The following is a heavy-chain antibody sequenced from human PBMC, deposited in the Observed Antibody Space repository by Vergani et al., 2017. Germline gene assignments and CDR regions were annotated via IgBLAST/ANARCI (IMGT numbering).Heavy chain of an antibody. D-gene: IGHD2-2*01. Sequence: QVQLQQWGAGLLKPSETLSLTCAVYGGSFSGYYWSWIRQPPGKGLEWIGEINHSGSTNYNPSLKSRVTISVDTSKNQFSLKMSSVTAADTAVYYCAGFWNSGIVVVPADRGKMDVWSKARTVTVSS. V-gene: IGHV4-34*01. CDR2: INHSGST. CDR3: AGFWNSGIVVVPADRGKMDV. J-gene: IGHJ6*04. CDR1: GGSFSGYY.